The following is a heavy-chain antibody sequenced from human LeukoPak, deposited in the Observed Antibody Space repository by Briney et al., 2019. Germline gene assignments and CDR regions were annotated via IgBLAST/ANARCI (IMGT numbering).Heavy chain of an antibody. Sequence: PGGTLRLSCVASGFTLSTYGMSWVRQAPGKGLEWVSAISGSGGSTYYADSVKGRFTISRDNSKNTLYLQMNSLRAEDTAVYYCAKDGGEYYDILTGYYPRLYYMDVWGKGTTVTISS. CDR2: ISGSGGST. V-gene: IGHV3-23*01. CDR1: GFTLSTYG. J-gene: IGHJ6*03. CDR3: AKDGGEYYDILTGYYPRLYYMDV. D-gene: IGHD3-9*01.